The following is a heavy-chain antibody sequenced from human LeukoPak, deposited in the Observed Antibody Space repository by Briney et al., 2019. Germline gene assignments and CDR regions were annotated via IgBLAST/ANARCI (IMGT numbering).Heavy chain of an antibody. CDR3: ARSYDSSGYYYDYYYGMDV. CDR1: GGSISSGGYS. V-gene: IGHV4-31*03. D-gene: IGHD3-22*01. CDR2: IYYSGST. Sequence: TLSLTCTVSGGSISSGGYSWSWIRQHPGKGLEWIGYIYYSGSTYYNPSLKSRVTISVDTSKNQFSLKLSSVTAADTAVYYCARSYDSSGYYYDYYYGMDVWGQGTTVIVSS. J-gene: IGHJ6*02.